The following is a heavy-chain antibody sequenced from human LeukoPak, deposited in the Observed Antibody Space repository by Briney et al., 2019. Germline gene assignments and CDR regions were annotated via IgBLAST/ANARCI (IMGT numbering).Heavy chain of an antibody. CDR2: IYTSGST. CDR3: ARVWGNYMDV. V-gene: IGHV4-61*02. J-gene: IGHJ6*03. D-gene: IGHD3-16*01. CDR1: GGSISSGSYY. Sequence: SETLSLTCTVSGGSISSGSYYWGWIRQPAGKGLEWIGRIYTSGSTNYNPSLKSRVTISVDTSKNQFSLKLSSVTAADTAVYYCARVWGNYMDVWGKGTTVTVSS.